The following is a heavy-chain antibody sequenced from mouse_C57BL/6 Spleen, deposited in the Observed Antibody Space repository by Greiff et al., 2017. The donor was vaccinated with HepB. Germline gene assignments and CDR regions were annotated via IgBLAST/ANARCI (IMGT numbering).Heavy chain of an antibody. Sequence: VQLQQSVAELARPGASVKLSCTASGFNIKNTYMHWVKQRPEQGLEWIGRIDPANGNTKYAPKFQGKATITADTSSNTAYLQLSSLTSEDTAIYYCVLYYYGSSYEGFAYWGQGTLVTVSA. V-gene: IGHV14-3*01. J-gene: IGHJ3*01. CDR2: IDPANGNT. CDR1: GFNIKNTY. D-gene: IGHD1-1*01. CDR3: VLYYYGSSYEGFAY.